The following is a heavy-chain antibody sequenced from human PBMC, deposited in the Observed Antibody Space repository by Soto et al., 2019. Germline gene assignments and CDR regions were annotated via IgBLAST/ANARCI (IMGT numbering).Heavy chain of an antibody. J-gene: IGHJ4*02. D-gene: IGHD3-10*01. CDR3: ARGNIDYYGSASPYYFDY. Sequence: QVQLQESGPGLVKPSQTLSLTCTVSSGSISSGGYYWSWIRQHPGKGLEWIGYIYYRGSTYYNPSLKSRVTISVDTSKNQFSLKLSSVTAADTAVYYCARGNIDYYGSASPYYFDYWGQGTLVTVSS. V-gene: IGHV4-31*03. CDR2: IYYRGST. CDR1: SGSISSGGYY.